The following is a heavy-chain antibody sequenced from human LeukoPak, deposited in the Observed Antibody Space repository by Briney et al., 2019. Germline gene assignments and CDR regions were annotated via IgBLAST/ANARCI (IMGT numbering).Heavy chain of an antibody. CDR3: ARDVAAHLGNYFDY. Sequence: SETLSLTCTVSGGSISSYYWSWIRQPAGKGLEWIGRIYTSGSTNYNASLKSRVSMSVDTSKNQFSLKLSSVTAADTAVYYCARDVAAHLGNYFDYWGQGTLVTVSS. D-gene: IGHD6-6*01. J-gene: IGHJ4*02. CDR1: GGSISSYY. CDR2: IYTSGST. V-gene: IGHV4-4*07.